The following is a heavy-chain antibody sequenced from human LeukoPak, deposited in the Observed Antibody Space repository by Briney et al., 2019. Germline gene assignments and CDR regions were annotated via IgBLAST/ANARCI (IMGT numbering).Heavy chain of an antibody. D-gene: IGHD3/OR15-3a*01. V-gene: IGHV4-59*01. J-gene: IGHJ4*02. Sequence: KPSETLSLTCTVSGGSISPYYWSWVRQPPGKGLEWIGNIYYSGSTDSNPSLKSRVTFSVDTSKNQFSLKLSSVTAADTAMYYCARGQRGLPYWGQGTLVTVSS. CDR3: ARGQRGLPY. CDR2: IYYSGST. CDR1: GGSISPYY.